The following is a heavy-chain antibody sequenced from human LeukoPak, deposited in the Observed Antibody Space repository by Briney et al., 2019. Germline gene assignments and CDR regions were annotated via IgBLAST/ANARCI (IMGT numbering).Heavy chain of an antibody. CDR3: AKGINSWYWDS. J-gene: IGHJ4*02. CDR1: GFTVSSNY. CDR2: ISDSGGST. V-gene: IGHV3-23*01. D-gene: IGHD6-13*01. Sequence: GGSLRLSCAASGFTVSSNYMSWVCQAPGKGLEWVSGISDSGGSTYYADSVKGRFTISRDNSKNTLYLQMNSLRVEDTAVYYCAKGINSWYWDSWGQGTLVTVSS.